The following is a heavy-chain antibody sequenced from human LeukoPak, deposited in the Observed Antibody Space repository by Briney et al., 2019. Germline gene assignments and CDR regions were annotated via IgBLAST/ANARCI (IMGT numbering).Heavy chain of an antibody. CDR1: GFTVSSNY. J-gene: IGHJ4*02. CDR2: IYSGGST. Sequence: GGSLRLSCAASGFTVSSNYMSWVRQAPGKGLEWVSVIYSGGSTYYADSVKGRFTISRDNSKNTLYLQMNSLRAEDTAVYYCARVRAEYGDYPGYWGQGTLVTVSS. CDR3: ARVRAEYGDYPGY. V-gene: IGHV3-53*01. D-gene: IGHD4-17*01.